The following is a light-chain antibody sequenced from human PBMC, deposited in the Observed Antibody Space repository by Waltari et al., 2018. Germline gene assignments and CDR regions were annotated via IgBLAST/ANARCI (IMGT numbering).Light chain of an antibody. CDR2: GAS. J-gene: IGKJ4*01. CDR3: QQYNTWPLT. Sequence: EIVMTQSPGTLSVSPGERATLSCRASKSINNNLAWYQQKPGQAPRSLIYGASTRATGIPARFSGSGSETEFTLTISSLQSEDFAVYYCQQYNTWPLTFGGGTKVEIK. V-gene: IGKV3-15*01. CDR1: KSINNN.